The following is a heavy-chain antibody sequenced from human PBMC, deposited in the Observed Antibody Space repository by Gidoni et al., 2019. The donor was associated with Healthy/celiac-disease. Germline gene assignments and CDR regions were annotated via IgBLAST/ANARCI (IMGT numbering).Heavy chain of an antibody. Sequence: QVQLQESGPGLVTPSQPLSLTSTVSGGSISRGGYYWSWIRQHPGKGLEWMGYIYYSGRTYDNPSLKSRVTISGDTSKNQFSLKLSSVTAADTAVYYCARGNPYQPLGVYFDYWGQGTLVTVSS. CDR1: GGSISRGGYY. CDR3: ARGNPYQPLGVYFDY. J-gene: IGHJ4*02. CDR2: IYYSGRT. V-gene: IGHV4-31*03. D-gene: IGHD2-2*01.